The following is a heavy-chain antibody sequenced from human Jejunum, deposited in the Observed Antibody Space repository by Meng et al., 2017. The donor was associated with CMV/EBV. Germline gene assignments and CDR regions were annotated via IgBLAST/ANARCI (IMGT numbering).Heavy chain of an antibody. Sequence: AMTGVRQAPGKGLEWVSVINSGGSDTKYADSVKGRFTISRDNSKNTLYLQMNSLRAEDTAVYYCARWSQWYYDIYTGYNFYGMDVWGQGTTVTVSS. D-gene: IGHD3-9*01. V-gene: IGHV3-23*03. CDR2: INSGGSDT. J-gene: IGHJ6*02. CDR1: A. CDR3: ARWSQWYYDIYTGYNFYGMDV.